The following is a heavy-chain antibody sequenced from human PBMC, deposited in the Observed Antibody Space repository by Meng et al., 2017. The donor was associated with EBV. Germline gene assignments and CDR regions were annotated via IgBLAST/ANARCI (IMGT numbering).Heavy chain of an antibody. D-gene: IGHD6-6*01. CDR2: IYWDDDK. J-gene: IGHJ4*02. CDR3: AHIIAARPFDY. Sequence: TLKESGPTLVKPTPTLTLTRTSSGSSLSTRGVGVGWIRQPPGKALDWLSLIYWDDDKRYSHSLKSRLTITKDTSKNQVVLTMTNMDPVDAATYYCAHIIAARPFDYWGQGTLVTVSS. V-gene: IGHV2-5*02. CDR1: GSSLSTRGVG.